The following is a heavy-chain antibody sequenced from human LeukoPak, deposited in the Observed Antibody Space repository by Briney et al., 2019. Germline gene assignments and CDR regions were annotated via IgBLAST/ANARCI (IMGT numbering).Heavy chain of an antibody. CDR1: GYSISTDYF. Sequence: SETLSLTCTVSGYSISTDYFWGWIRQPPGKGLEWIGSVYHSGSTYYHPSLKSRVTISVDTSKNQFSLNLSSVTAADTAVYYCARVISGYYYYMDVWGKGTTVTVSS. CDR3: ARVISGYYYYMDV. CDR2: VYHSGST. J-gene: IGHJ6*03. V-gene: IGHV4-38-2*02. D-gene: IGHD1-14*01.